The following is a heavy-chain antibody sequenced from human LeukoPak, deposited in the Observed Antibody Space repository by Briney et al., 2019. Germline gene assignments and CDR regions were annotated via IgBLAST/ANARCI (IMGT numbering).Heavy chain of an antibody. J-gene: IGHJ4*02. CDR3: ARVLYYYDSSGYFSQDLYYFDY. CDR2: IYYSGST. D-gene: IGHD3-22*01. Sequence: PSETLSLTCTVSGGSISSHYWSWIRQPPGKGLEWIGYIYYSGSTNYNPSLKSRVTISVDTSKYQFSLKLSSVTAADTAVYYCARVLYYYDSSGYFSQDLYYFDYWGQGTLVTVSS. CDR1: GGSISSHY. V-gene: IGHV4-59*11.